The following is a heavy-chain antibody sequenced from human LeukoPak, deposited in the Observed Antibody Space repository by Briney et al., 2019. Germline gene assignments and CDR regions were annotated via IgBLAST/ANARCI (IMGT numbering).Heavy chain of an antibody. V-gene: IGHV4-59*01. Sequence: SETLSLTCAVYGGSFSGYYWSWIRQPPGKGLEWIGYIYYSGSTNYNPSLKSRVTISVDTSKNQFSLKLSSVTAADTAVYYCASVPWGYSVFDIWGQGTMVTVSS. CDR1: GGSFSGYY. D-gene: IGHD3-22*01. J-gene: IGHJ3*02. CDR3: ASVPWGYSVFDI. CDR2: IYYSGST.